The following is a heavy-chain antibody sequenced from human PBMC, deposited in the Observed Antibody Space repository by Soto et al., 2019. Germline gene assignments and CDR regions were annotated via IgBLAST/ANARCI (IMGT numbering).Heavy chain of an antibody. CDR1: GFTFSSYW. CDR2: INSDGSST. V-gene: IGHV3-74*01. J-gene: IGHJ3*02. CDR3: ARDPGYSGYQKFDDAFDI. D-gene: IGHD5-12*01. Sequence: PGGSLRLSCAASGFTFSSYWMHWVRQAPGKGLAWVSRINSDGSSTSYADSVKGRFTISRDNAKNTLYLQMNSLRAEDTAVYYCARDPGYSGYQKFDDAFDIWGQGTMVTVSS.